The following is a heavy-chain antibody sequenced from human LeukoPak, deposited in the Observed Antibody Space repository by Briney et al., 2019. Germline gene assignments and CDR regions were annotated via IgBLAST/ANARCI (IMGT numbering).Heavy chain of an antibody. CDR2: ISSSSSYI. D-gene: IGHD4-17*01. CDR1: GFTFSSYS. V-gene: IGHV3-21*01. J-gene: IGHJ4*02. Sequence: GGSLRLSCAASGFTFSSYSMNWVRQAPGKGLEWVSSISSSSSYIYYADSVKGRFTISRDNAKNSLYLQMNSLRAEDTAVYYRARDRTDYGDYDAFDYWGQGTLVTVSS. CDR3: ARDRTDYGDYDAFDY.